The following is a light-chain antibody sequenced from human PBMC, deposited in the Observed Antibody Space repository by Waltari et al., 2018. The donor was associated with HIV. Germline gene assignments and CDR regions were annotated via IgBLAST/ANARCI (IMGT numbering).Light chain of an antibody. CDR2: DVS. CDR1: SSYVGSYNY. CDR3: CSYAGTYTFVV. V-gene: IGLV2-11*01. J-gene: IGLJ2*01. Sequence: QSALTQPRSLSGSPGQSVPISCTGTSSYVGSYNYVSLYQHHPGKAPNLILYDVSERPSGVPDRFSGSKSGNTASLTISGLQAEDEADYYCCSYAGTYTFVVFGGGTKLTVL.